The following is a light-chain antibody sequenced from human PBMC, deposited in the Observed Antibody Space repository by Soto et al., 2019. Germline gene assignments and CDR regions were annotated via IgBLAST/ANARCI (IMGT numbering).Light chain of an antibody. CDR1: QSISSW. CDR2: DAS. CDR3: QQYNSYPIT. J-gene: IGKJ5*01. Sequence: DIQMTQSPSTLSASVGDRVTITCRASQSISSWLAWYQQKPGKAPKLLICDASSLESGVPSRFSGSGSGTEFTLTISSLQPDDFATYYCQQYNSYPITFGQGTRLEIK. V-gene: IGKV1-5*01.